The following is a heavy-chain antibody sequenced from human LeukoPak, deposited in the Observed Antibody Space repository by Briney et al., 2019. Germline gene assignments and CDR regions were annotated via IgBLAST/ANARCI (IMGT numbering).Heavy chain of an antibody. D-gene: IGHD4-11*01. V-gene: IGHV1-2*02. CDR3: ANIIDYSIFSPFDY. CDR2: INPNNGGT. Sequence: GASVKVSCKASGYTFTDYYIHWVRQAPGQGLEWMGWINPNNGGTYYAQNFQGRVAMTRDTSITTAYMELSRLRSDDTAVYYCANIIDYSIFSPFDYWGQGTLVTVSS. CDR1: GYTFTDYY. J-gene: IGHJ4*02.